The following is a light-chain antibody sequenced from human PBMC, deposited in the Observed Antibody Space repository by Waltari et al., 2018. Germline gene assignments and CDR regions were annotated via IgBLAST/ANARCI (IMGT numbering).Light chain of an antibody. J-gene: IGKJ5*01. CDR1: QTIDNN. Sequence: EIVVTQSPATLSVSPGERATLSCRTSQTIDNNLAWYQQKPGQTPRLLIYGASTRAIGIPARFSGSGFGTEFTLTIGSLQSEDFAVYYCQQYNNWLSVTFGQGTRLEI. CDR2: GAS. V-gene: IGKV3-15*01. CDR3: QQYNNWLSVT.